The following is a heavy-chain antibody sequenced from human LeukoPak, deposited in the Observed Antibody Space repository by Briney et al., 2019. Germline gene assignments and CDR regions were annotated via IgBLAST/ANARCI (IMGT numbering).Heavy chain of an antibody. CDR2: IKSKTDGGTT. Sequence: PGGSLRLSCAASGFTFSNAWMSWVRQAPGKGLEWVGRIKSKTDGGTTDYAAPVKGRFTISRDDSKNTLYLQMNSLKTEDTAVYYCTTSLRPLAAPFHYYYYYYMDVWGKGTTVTVSS. CDR1: GFTFSNAW. J-gene: IGHJ6*03. D-gene: IGHD6-6*01. CDR3: TTSLRPLAAPFHYYYYYYMDV. V-gene: IGHV3-15*01.